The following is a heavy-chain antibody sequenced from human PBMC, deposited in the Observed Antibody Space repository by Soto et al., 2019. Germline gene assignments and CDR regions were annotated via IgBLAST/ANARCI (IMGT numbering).Heavy chain of an antibody. CDR3: AHSRTLSSWRKVPDAFDI. CDR1: GFSLSKRKVC. J-gene: IGHJ3*02. V-gene: IGHV2-5*01. CDR2: IYWNDDK. Sequence: TCGFCGFSLSKRKVCVGLMRQPPGKALEWLALIYWNDDKRYSTSLKSRLTITKDTSKNQVVLTMTNMDPVDTATYYCAHSRTLSSWRKVPDAFDIWRQGTMVTVSS. D-gene: IGHD6-13*01.